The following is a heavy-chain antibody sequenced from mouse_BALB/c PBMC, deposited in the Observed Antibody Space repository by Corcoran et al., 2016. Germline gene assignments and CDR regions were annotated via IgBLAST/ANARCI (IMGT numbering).Heavy chain of an antibody. J-gene: IGHJ1*01. V-gene: IGHV1S136*01. CDR3: ARGRGKGYFDV. CDR2: INPYNDGT. Sequence: EVQLQQSGPELVKPGASVKMSCKAAGYTFTSYVMHGVKQKPGQGLEWIGYINPYNDGTKYNEKFKGKVTLTSDKSSSTAYMKLSSLTSEDSAVYYCARGRGKGYFDVWGAGTTVTVSS. CDR1: GYTFTSYV. D-gene: IGHD2-1*01.